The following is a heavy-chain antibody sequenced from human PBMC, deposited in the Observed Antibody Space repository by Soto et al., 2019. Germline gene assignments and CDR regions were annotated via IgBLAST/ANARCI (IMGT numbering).Heavy chain of an antibody. Sequence: SETLSLTCTVSDGSISSYYWSWIRQPPGKGLEWIGYIYYSGSTDYNPSLKSRVTISVDTSKNQFSLKLSSVTAADTAVYYCARGFSAWYYSDYWGQGPLVTVS. D-gene: IGHD6-19*01. J-gene: IGHJ4*02. V-gene: IGHV4-59*01. CDR1: DGSISSYY. CDR2: IYYSGST. CDR3: ARGFSAWYYSDY.